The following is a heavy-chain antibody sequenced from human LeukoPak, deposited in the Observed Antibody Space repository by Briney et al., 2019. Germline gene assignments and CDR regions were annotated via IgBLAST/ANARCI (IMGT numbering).Heavy chain of an antibody. J-gene: IGHJ5*02. D-gene: IGHD2/OR15-2a*01. CDR2: IKEDGSEK. CDR3: AGSYCNNRCFAGSVGWFDP. Sequence: GGSLRLSCAASGFTFSSYEMNWVRQAPGKGLEWVANIKEDGSEKYYADSVKGRFTISRDNTKNSLYLHMNSLRDEDTAVYYCAGSYCNNRCFAGSVGWFDPWGQGTLVTVSS. CDR1: GFTFSSYE. V-gene: IGHV3-7*01.